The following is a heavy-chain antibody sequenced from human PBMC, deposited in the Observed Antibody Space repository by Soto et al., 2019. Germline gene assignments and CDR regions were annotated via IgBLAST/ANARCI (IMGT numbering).Heavy chain of an antibody. CDR1: GFTFTSSA. CDR2: IAAGSGYT. V-gene: IGHV1-58*01. CDR3: AADATAWQQMVPSDY. D-gene: IGHD2-8*01. Sequence: QMQLEQSGPEVKKPGTSVKVSCKASGFTFTSSAFQWVRQARGQRLEWIGWIAAGSGYTNYAQRFQDGVTLTRDMSTATTYMELSRLTSEDTAIYYCAADATAWQQMVPSDYWGQGTLVTVSS. J-gene: IGHJ4*02.